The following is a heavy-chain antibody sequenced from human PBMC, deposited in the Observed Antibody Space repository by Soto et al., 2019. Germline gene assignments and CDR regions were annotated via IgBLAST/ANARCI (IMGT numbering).Heavy chain of an antibody. CDR2: IKEDGSEK. J-gene: IGHJ4*02. CDR3: ARDRSINWYLDY. Sequence: GGSLRLSCSASGFTLSSDWFSVVRQAPGKGLEWVANIKEDGSEKYYVDSVKGRFTICRDNAKNSLYLQMNSLRAEDTAVYYCARDRSINWYLDYWGQGTPVTVSS. D-gene: IGHD6-13*01. V-gene: IGHV3-7*01. CDR1: GFTLSSDW.